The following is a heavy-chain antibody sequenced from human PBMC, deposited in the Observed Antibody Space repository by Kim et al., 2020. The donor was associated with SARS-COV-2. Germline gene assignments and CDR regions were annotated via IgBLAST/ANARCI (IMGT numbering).Heavy chain of an antibody. J-gene: IGHJ6*02. CDR1: GFTFSTHW. CDR3: GRDMDV. CDR2: IKTDGSAQ. V-gene: IGHV3-7*01. Sequence: GGSLRLSCAASGFTFSTHWMNWIRQAPGKGLEWVANIKTDGSAQYYVDSVKGRFTISRDNAKNSLYLQMNSLRADDTAVYYCGRDMDVWGQWTTVTVSS.